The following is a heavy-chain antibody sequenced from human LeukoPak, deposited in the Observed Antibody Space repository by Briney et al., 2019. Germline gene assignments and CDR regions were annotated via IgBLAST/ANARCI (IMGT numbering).Heavy chain of an antibody. CDR2: IWYGGSNK. J-gene: IGHJ3*02. D-gene: IGHD2-2*01. V-gene: IGHV3-30*02. Sequence: PGGSLRLSCAASGFTFSSYGMHWVRQAPGKGLEWVAVIWYGGSNKYYADSVKGRFTISGDNSKNTLYLQMNSLRAEDTAVYYCAKALGGCSGTSCARGPDAFDIWGQGTMVTVSS. CDR1: GFTFSSYG. CDR3: AKALGGCSGTSCARGPDAFDI.